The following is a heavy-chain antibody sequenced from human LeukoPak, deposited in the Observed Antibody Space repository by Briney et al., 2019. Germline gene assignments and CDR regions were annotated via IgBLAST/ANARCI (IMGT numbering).Heavy chain of an antibody. D-gene: IGHD6-13*01. CDR1: GHTFSIYN. Sequence: SVTVSCKASGHTFSIYNMHWVRQAPGQGLEWMGIINPSGGTSYAQKIQGRVTMTRDTSTTTVYMELSSLRSEDTAVYYCAREGVAATGLDYWGQGTLVTVSS. CDR3: AREGVAATGLDY. J-gene: IGHJ4*02. CDR2: INPSGGT. V-gene: IGHV1-46*01.